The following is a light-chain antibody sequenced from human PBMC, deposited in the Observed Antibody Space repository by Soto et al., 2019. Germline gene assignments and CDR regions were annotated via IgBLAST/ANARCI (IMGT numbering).Light chain of an antibody. V-gene: IGKV3-20*01. J-gene: IGKJ1*01. CDR2: VAS. CDR3: QYCGSSPTWT. Sequence: PGEGVTLSCRASQSVSSCYLAWYQQKPGQAPRVLIYVASISSAGVPYSFSCRGSGTYFTIIISRLEPEDFAVYYRQYCGSSPTWTFGQGTKVDIK. CDR1: QSVSSCY.